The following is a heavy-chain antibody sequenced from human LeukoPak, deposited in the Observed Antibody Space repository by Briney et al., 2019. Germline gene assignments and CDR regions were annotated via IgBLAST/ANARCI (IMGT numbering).Heavy chain of an antibody. J-gene: IGHJ4*02. CDR2: ISSSSSTI. Sequence: PGGSLRLSCAASGFTFSSYEMNWVCQAPGKGLEWVSYISSSSSTIYYADAVKGRFTISRDNAKNSLYLQMNSLRAEDTAVYYCARGYGDLDYWGQGTLVTVSS. CDR1: GFTFSSYE. D-gene: IGHD4-17*01. V-gene: IGHV3-48*03. CDR3: ARGYGDLDY.